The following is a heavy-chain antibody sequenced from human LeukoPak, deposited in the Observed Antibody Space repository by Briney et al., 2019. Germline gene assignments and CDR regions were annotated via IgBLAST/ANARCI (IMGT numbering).Heavy chain of an antibody. Sequence: GGSLRLSCAASGFTFSSYWMSWVRQAPGKGLEWVANIKQDGSEKYYVDSVKGRFTISRDNAKNSLYLQMNSLRADDTAIYYCVGDTSSQAGGDWFDPWGQGTLVTVSS. CDR1: GFTFSSYW. CDR3: VGDTSSQAGGDWFDP. J-gene: IGHJ5*02. D-gene: IGHD2-2*01. V-gene: IGHV3-7*01. CDR2: IKQDGSEK.